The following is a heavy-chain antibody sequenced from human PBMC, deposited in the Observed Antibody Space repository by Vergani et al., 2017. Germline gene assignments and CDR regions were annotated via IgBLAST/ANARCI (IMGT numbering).Heavy chain of an antibody. V-gene: IGHV3-9*01. CDR3: AKGLGTVTTFRAFDI. CDR2: ISWNSGSI. J-gene: IGHJ3*02. CDR1: GFTFDDYA. D-gene: IGHD4-17*01. Sequence: EVQLVESGGGLVQPGRSLRLSCAASGFTFDDYAMHWVRQAPGKGLEWVSGISWNSGSIGYADSVKGRFTISRDNAKNSLYLQMNSLRPEDTALYYCAKGLGTVTTFRAFDIWGQGTMVTVSS.